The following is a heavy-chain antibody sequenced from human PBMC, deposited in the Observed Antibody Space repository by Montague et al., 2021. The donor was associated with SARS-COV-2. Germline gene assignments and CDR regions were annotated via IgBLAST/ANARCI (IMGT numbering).Heavy chain of an antibody. CDR2: IGVISWYI. V-gene: IGHV3-21*01. D-gene: IGHD5-24*01. CDR1: GLTVSRYT. J-gene: IGHJ6*02. CDR3: ARDPEMATIIRSLGYYYYYGMDV. Sequence: SLRLSCAASGLTVSRYTGAERKSTRLNSRHGGTSIGVISWYIYYSYSVKVRFTISRDNAKNSLYLQMNSLRAEDTAVYYCARDPEMATIIRSLGYYYYYGMDVGGQGTTVTVSS.